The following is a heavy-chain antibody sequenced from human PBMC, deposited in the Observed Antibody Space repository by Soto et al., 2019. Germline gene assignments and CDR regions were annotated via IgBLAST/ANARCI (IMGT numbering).Heavy chain of an antibody. Sequence: QVQLVQSGAEVKKPGSSVKVSCKASGGTFSSYAISWVRQAPGQGLEWMGGIIPIFGTANYAQKFQGRVTITADESTSTDYMELSSLRSEDTAVYYCARDSSSSYYYYYYGMDVWGQGTTLTVSS. CDR1: GGTFSSYA. CDR3: ARDSSSSYYYYYYGMDV. J-gene: IGHJ6*02. V-gene: IGHV1-69*12. CDR2: IIPIFGTA. D-gene: IGHD6-6*01.